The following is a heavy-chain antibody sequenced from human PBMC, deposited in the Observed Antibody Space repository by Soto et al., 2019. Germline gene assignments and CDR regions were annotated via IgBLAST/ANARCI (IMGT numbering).Heavy chain of an antibody. J-gene: IGHJ4*02. CDR1: GGTFSSYA. CDR3: ASPGIAAAGTLEY. D-gene: IGHD6-13*01. V-gene: IGHV1-69*06. Sequence: GASVKVSCKASGGTFSSYAISWVRQAPGQGLEWRGGIIPIFAPANYAQKFQGRVTITADKSTSTAYMELSSLRPEDTAVYYCASPGIAAAGTLEYWGQGTLVTVSS. CDR2: IIPIFAPA.